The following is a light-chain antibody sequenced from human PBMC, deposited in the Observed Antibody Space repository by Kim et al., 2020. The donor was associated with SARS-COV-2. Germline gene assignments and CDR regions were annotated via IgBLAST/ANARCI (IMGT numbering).Light chain of an antibody. CDR1: SSNIGAGYA. J-gene: IGLJ3*02. CDR3: QSYDSSLSGYWV. Sequence: VTISCTGSSSNIGAGYAVHWYQQLPGTAPKVLIYGNSNRPSGVPDRFSASKSGTSASLAITGLQAEDEADYYCQSYDSSLSGYWVFGGGTQLTVL. V-gene: IGLV1-40*01. CDR2: GNS.